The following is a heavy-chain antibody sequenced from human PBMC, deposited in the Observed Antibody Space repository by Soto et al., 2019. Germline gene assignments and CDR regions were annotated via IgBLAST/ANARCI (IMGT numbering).Heavy chain of an antibody. CDR3: ARVPTGIAASDDLDY. CDR1: GYTFTSYG. D-gene: IGHD6-13*01. V-gene: IGHV1-18*01. Sequence: QVQLVQSEAELKKPGASVKVSCKASGYTFTSYGISWVRQAHGQGLEWMGWISAYNGNTNYAQKLQGRVTMTTDTSTSTAYMELRSLRSDDTAVYYCARVPTGIAASDDLDYWGQGTLVTVSS. J-gene: IGHJ4*02. CDR2: ISAYNGNT.